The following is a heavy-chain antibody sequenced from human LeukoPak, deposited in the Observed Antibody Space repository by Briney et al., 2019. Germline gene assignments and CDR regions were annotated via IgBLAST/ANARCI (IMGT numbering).Heavy chain of an antibody. CDR3: ATRSSASSGAFDI. CDR2: IYHSEST. Sequence: SQTLSLTCAVSGGSISSGGYSWSWIRQPPGKGLEWIGYIYHSESTYYNPSLKSRVTISVDRSKNQFSLKLSSVTAADTAVYYCATRSSASSGAFDIWGQGTMVTVSS. J-gene: IGHJ3*02. D-gene: IGHD6-6*01. V-gene: IGHV4-30-2*01. CDR1: GGSISSGGYS.